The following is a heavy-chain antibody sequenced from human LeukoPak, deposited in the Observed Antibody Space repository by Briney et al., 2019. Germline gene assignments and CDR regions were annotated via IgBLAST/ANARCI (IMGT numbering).Heavy chain of an antibody. CDR3: AREDFYDSGSNDY. Sequence: SVKVSCKASGGTFSSYAISWVRQAPGQGLEWMGGIIPIFGTANYAQKFQGRVTITADKSTSTAYMELSSLRSEDTAVYYCAREDFYDSGSNDYWGQGTLVTVSS. CDR2: IIPIFGTA. V-gene: IGHV1-69*06. CDR1: GGTFSSYA. J-gene: IGHJ4*02. D-gene: IGHD3-22*01.